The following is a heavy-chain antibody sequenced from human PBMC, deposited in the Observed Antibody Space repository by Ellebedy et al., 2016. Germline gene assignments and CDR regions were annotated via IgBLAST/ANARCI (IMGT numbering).Heavy chain of an antibody. CDR1: GYIFTTYY. Sequence: ASVKVSCKASGYIFTTYYMNWVRQAPGQELEWMGIINPSGGSTSYAQKFQGRVTMTRDTSTGTVHMELSSLRSEDTAVYYCGRDGSLSFGHSSGESASDIWGQGAMVTVSS. D-gene: IGHD3-22*01. J-gene: IGHJ3*02. CDR2: INPSGGST. V-gene: IGHV1-46*01. CDR3: GRDGSLSFGHSSGESASDI.